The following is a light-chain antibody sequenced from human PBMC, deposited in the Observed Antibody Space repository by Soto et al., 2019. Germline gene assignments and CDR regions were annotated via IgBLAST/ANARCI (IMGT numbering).Light chain of an antibody. CDR1: QSVSNK. J-gene: IGKJ1*01. CDR2: GAS. V-gene: IGKV3-15*01. Sequence: EIVLTQSPGTLSLSPGERATLSCRASQSVSNKLAWYQHKPGQAPRLLIYGASTRATGTPARFSGSGSGTEFTLTISSLQSEDFAVYYCQQYHNWPTTFGQGTKVDIK. CDR3: QQYHNWPTT.